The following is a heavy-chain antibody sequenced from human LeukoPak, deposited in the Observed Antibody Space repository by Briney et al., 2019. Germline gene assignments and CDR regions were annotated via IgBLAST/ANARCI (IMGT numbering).Heavy chain of an antibody. CDR2: LNSRTDGETT. J-gene: IGHJ4*02. CDR1: GFSFTKAW. D-gene: IGHD3-16*01. V-gene: IGHV3-15*01. Sequence: PGGSLRLSCVVSGFSFTKAWVSWARQAPGKGLEWVGRLNSRTDGETTDYAAPVKGRFSISRDDSKTTVSLQMNSLKIEDTAVYYCTTMFNVVMGDLFDYWGQGTLVTVSS. CDR3: TTMFNVVMGDLFDY.